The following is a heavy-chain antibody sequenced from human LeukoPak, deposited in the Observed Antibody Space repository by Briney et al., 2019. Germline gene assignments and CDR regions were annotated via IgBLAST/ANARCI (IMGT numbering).Heavy chain of an antibody. D-gene: IGHD2-21*02. CDR2: INHSGST. J-gene: IGHJ4*02. Sequence: SETLSLTCAVYGGSFSGYYWSWIRQPPGKGLEWIGEINHSGSTNYNPSLKSRVTISVHTSKNQFSLKLSSVTAADTAVYYCRAATKYRDYYYDYWGQGTLVTVSS. CDR1: GGSFSGYY. V-gene: IGHV4-34*01. CDR3: RAATKYRDYYYDY.